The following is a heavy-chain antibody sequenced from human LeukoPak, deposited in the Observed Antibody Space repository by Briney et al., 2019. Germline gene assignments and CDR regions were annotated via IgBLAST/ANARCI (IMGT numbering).Heavy chain of an antibody. CDR1: GGSISSYY. Sequence: SETLSLTCTVSGGSISSYYWSWIRQPPGKGLEWIGEINHSGSTNYNPSLKSRATISVDTSKNQFPLKLSSVTAADTAVYYCARGGCSGGSCSDYWGQGTLVTVSS. CDR3: ARGGCSGGSCSDY. V-gene: IGHV4-34*01. J-gene: IGHJ4*02. CDR2: INHSGST. D-gene: IGHD2-15*01.